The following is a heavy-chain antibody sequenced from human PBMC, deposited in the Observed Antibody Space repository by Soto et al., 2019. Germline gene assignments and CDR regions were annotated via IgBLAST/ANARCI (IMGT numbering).Heavy chain of an antibody. CDR1: GGSISSGDYY. CDR3: ARDFFRYDYGWGSYRQWKAFDI. CDR2: IYYSGST. Sequence: SETLSLTCTVSGGSISSGDYYWSWIRQPPGKGLEWIGYIYYSGSTYYNPSLKSRVTISVDTSKNQFSLKLSSVTAADTAVYYCARDFFRYDYGWGSYRQWKAFDIWGQGTRVRVS. D-gene: IGHD3-16*02. V-gene: IGHV4-30-4*01. J-gene: IGHJ3*02.